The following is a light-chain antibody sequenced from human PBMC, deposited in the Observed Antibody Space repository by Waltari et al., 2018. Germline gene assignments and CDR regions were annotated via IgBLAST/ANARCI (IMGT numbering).Light chain of an antibody. CDR1: SSDLGGYTY. CDR3: CSYAGRSPVV. CDR2: DVS. J-gene: IGLJ2*01. Sequence: QSALTQPASMSGSPGQSITISCTGTSSDLGGYTYVSWYHRHPGKAPRLLIYDVSKRPSGVSNRLSVSKSGNRASLTISGLQAEDEADYYCCSYAGRSPVVFGGGTKLTVL. V-gene: IGLV2-23*02.